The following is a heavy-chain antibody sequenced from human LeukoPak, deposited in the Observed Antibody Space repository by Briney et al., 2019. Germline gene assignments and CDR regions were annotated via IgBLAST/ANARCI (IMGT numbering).Heavy chain of an antibody. CDR2: MNPNSGNT. D-gene: IGHD6-19*01. J-gene: IGHJ5*02. Sequence: ASVKVSCKASGYTFTGYYMHWVRQAPGQGLEWMGWMNPNSGNTGYAQKFQGRVTMTRNTSISTAYMELSSLRSEDTAVYYCARGRSTSGWYNIPYSNWFDPWGQGTLVTVSS. CDR1: GYTFTGYY. V-gene: IGHV1-8*02. CDR3: ARGRSTSGWYNIPYSNWFDP.